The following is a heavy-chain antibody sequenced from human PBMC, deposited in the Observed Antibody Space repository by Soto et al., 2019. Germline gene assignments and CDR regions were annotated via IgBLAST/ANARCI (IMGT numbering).Heavy chain of an antibody. CDR2: IYYSGET. V-gene: IGHV4-59*01. J-gene: IGHJ6*02. CDR1: GDSISRYY. CDR3: ARYQGGEVRKGSGMDV. Sequence: QVQLQESGPGLVKPSETLSLTCTVSGDSISRYYWSWIRLSPGKGLEWIGYIYYSGETNYNPSVKSRVTISVDRTKNQFSLKLSSVAAADTAVYYCARYQGGEVRKGSGMDVWGQGTTVTVSS. D-gene: IGHD3-10*01.